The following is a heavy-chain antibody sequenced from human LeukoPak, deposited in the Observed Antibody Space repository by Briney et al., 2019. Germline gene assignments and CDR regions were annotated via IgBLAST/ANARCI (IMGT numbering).Heavy chain of an antibody. CDR2: VGNSGNYI. Sequence: GGSLRLSCAASGFGVSDYYTTWIRQSPGKGLEWVAVVGNSGNYIDHADSVRGRFTISRDDARNSVYLQMTSLRVDDTAIYYCAREQWFRFDYWGQGVQVTVSS. V-gene: IGHV3-11*01. CDR1: GFGVSDYY. D-gene: IGHD3-22*01. J-gene: IGHJ4*02. CDR3: AREQWFRFDY.